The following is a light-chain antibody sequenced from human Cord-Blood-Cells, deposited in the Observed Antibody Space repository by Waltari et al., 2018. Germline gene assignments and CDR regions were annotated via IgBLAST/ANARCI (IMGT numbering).Light chain of an antibody. J-gene: IGLJ2*01. CDR3: SSYTSSSTLV. Sequence: QSALTQPASVSGSPGQLITISCTGTSSDVGGYNYVSWYQQHPGKAPKLMIYEVSNRPSGVSSRFSGSKSGNTASLTISGLQAEDDADYYCSSYTSSSTLVFGGGTKLTVL. V-gene: IGLV2-14*01. CDR1: SSDVGGYNY. CDR2: EVS.